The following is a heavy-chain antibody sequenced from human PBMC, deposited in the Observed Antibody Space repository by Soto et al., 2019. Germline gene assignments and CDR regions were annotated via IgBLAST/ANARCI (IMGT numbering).Heavy chain of an antibody. CDR2: MYYSGST. CDR3: ARGPYYDLIWNYYYMDV. J-gene: IGHJ6*03. D-gene: IGHD3-16*01. V-gene: IGHV4-59*08. CDR1: GGSISGHY. Sequence: QVQLQESGPGLVKPSETLSLSCSVSGGSISGHYWSWVRQTPGKGLEWIGYMYYSGSTNYNPSPKSRVTISVVTSKTHFSLRLTSVTAADTAVYYCARGPYYDLIWNYYYMDVWGKGTTVTVSS.